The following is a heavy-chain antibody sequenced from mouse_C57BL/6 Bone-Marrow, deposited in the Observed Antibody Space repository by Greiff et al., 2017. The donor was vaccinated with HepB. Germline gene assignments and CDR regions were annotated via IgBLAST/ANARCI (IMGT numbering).Heavy chain of an antibody. V-gene: IGHV5-4*01. D-gene: IGHD1-1*01. CDR3: ARDLLPYFDY. CDR1: GFTFSSYA. J-gene: IGHJ2*01. CDR2: ISDGGSYT. Sequence: DVKLVESGGGLVKPGGSLKLSCAASGFTFSSYAMSWVRQTPEKRLEWVATISDGGSYTYYPGNVKGRFTISRDNAKNNLYLQMSHLKSEDTAMYYCARDLLPYFDYWGQGTTLTVSS.